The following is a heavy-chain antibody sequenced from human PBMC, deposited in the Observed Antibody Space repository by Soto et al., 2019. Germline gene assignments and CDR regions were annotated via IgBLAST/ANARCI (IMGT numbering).Heavy chain of an antibody. CDR2: IVVGSGNT. V-gene: IGHV1-58*01. CDR3: AALYYYDSSGYYLDY. Sequence: KVSCKASGFTFTSSAVQWVRQARGQRLEWIGWIVVGSGNTNYAQKFQERVTITRDMSTSTAYMELSSLRSEDTAVYYCAALYYYDSSGYYLDYWGQGTLVTVSS. J-gene: IGHJ4*02. CDR1: GFTFTSSA. D-gene: IGHD3-22*01.